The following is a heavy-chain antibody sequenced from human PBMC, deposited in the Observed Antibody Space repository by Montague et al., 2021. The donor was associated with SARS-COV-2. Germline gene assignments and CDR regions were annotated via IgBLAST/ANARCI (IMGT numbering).Heavy chain of an antibody. CDR2: ISYSGST. CDR1: GGSISRYY. D-gene: IGHD2-21*02. Sequence: SETLSLTCTVSGGSISRYYWGWIRQPPGRGLQWIGYISYSGSTNYNPSLKSRVTISVDTSKNHFTLNVSSVTAADTAVYYCANFRGTHLLFGTIYYCMDVWGQGTTVTVSS. CDR3: ANFRGTHLLFGTIYYCMDV. J-gene: IGHJ6*02. V-gene: IGHV4-59*01.